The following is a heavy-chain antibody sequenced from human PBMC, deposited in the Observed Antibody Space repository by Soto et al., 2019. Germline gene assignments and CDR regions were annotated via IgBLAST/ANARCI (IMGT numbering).Heavy chain of an antibody. CDR3: ARTTAGFDY. V-gene: IGHV4-61*01. Sequence: SETLSLSCTVSGGSVSSGSYYWSWIRQPPGKGLEWIGYIYYSGSTNYNPSLKSRVTISVDTSKNQFSLKLSSVTAADTAVYYCARTTAGFDYWGQGTLVTVSS. CDR1: GGSVSSGSYY. CDR2: IYYSGST. J-gene: IGHJ4*02. D-gene: IGHD4-17*01.